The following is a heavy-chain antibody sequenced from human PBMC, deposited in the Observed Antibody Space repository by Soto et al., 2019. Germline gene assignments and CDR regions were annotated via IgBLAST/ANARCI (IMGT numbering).Heavy chain of an antibody. J-gene: IGHJ6*02. CDR1: GFTFSSYG. CDR2: IWYDGSNK. Sequence: SLRLSCAASGFTFSSYGMHWVGQAPGNGLEWVAVIWYDGSNKYYADSVKGRFTISRDNSKNTLYLQMNSLRAEDTAVYYCARRYCISTSCHPQGYYYYGMDVWGQGT. D-gene: IGHD2-2*01. V-gene: IGHV3-33*01. CDR3: ARRYCISTSCHPQGYYYYGMDV.